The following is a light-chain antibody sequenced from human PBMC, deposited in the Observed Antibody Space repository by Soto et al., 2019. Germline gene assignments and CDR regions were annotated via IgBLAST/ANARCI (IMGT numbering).Light chain of an antibody. CDR2: WAS. CDR1: QSVLYRSNSKNY. V-gene: IGKV4-1*01. J-gene: IGKJ2*01. Sequence: DIVMTQSPDSLAVSLGERATINCKSSQSVLYRSNSKNYLAWYQQKPGQPPKLLIYWASTRESGVPDRFSGSGSGTDFTLTISSLQAEDVAVYYCQQHYSTPYTFGQGTKLEIK. CDR3: QQHYSTPYT.